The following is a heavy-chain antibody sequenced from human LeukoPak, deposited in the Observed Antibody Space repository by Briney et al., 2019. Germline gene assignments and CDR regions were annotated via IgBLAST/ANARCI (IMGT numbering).Heavy chain of an antibody. J-gene: IGHJ4*02. CDR2: IRHDGSNH. CDR1: GFTFSHHG. Sequence: GGSLRLSCAASGFTFSHHGMHWVRQAPGKGLEWVAFIRHDGSNHYYADSVKGRFTISRDNAKNSLYLQMNSLRAEDTAVYYCARDQKLGYWGQGTLVTVSS. V-gene: IGHV3-30*02. CDR3: ARDQKLGY.